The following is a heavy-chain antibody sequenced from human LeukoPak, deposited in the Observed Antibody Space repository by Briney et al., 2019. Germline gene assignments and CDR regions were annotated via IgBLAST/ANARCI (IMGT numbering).Heavy chain of an antibody. D-gene: IGHD3-16*01. Sequence: GGSLRLSCAASGFTFIDYYMTWLRQAPGKGLEWLSSISSSGTTIDYADSMKGRFTISRDNAKKSLYLQMNSLRAEDTAVYYCARQTVGITGVGITGVFDSWGQGTLVTVSS. CDR2: ISSSGTTI. CDR3: ARQTVGITGVGITGVFDS. J-gene: IGHJ4*02. CDR1: GFTFIDYY. V-gene: IGHV3-11*01.